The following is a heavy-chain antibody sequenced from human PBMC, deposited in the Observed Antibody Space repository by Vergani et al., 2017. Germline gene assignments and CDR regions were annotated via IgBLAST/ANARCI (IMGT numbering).Heavy chain of an antibody. Sequence: QVQLVQSGAEVKKPGSSVKVSCKASGGTFSSYAISWVRQAPGQGLEWMGRIIAYNGNTNYAQKLQGRVTMTTDTSTSTAYMELRSLRSDDTAVYYCARERYYDFWSGYDAPYYYYGMDVWGQGTTVTVSS. D-gene: IGHD3-3*01. J-gene: IGHJ6*02. CDR2: IIAYNGNT. V-gene: IGHV1-18*01. CDR3: ARERYYDFWSGYDAPYYYYGMDV. CDR1: GGTFSSYA.